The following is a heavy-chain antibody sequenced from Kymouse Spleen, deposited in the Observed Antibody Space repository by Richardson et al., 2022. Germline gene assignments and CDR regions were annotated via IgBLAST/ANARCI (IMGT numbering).Heavy chain of an antibody. CDR2: IYYSGST. J-gene: IGHJ3*02. D-gene: IGHD3-9*01. CDR3: ARTYYDILTGPWAFDI. V-gene: IGHV4-61*01. CDR1: GGSVSSGSYY. Sequence: QVQLQESGPGLVKPSETLSLTCTVSGGSVSSGSYYWSWIRQPPGKGLEWIGYIYYSGSTNYNPSLKSRVTISVDTSKNQFSLKLSSVTAADTAVYYCARTYYDILTGPWAFDIWGQGTMVTVSS.